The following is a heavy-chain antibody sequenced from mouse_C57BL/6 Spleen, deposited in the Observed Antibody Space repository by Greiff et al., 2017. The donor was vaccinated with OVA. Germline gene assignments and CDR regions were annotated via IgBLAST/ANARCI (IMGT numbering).Heavy chain of an antibody. J-gene: IGHJ2*01. CDR1: GYTFTDYY. V-gene: IGHV1-26*01. CDR3: ARRGTTRDDIDD. CDR2: INPNNGGT. Sequence: VQLQQSGPELVKPGASVKISCKASGYTFTDYYMNWVKQSHGKSLEWIGDINPNNGGTSYNQKFKGKATLTVDKSSSTAYMELRSLTSEDAAVYYCARRGTTRDDIDDWGQGTTLTVSS. D-gene: IGHD2-14*01.